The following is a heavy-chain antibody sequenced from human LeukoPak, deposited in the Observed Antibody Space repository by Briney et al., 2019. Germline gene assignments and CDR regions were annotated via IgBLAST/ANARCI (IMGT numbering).Heavy chain of an antibody. CDR1: GYTFTSYA. CDR3: ARAVSYSNDAFDI. J-gene: IGHJ3*02. D-gene: IGHD5-18*01. V-gene: IGHV1-3*01. Sequence: ASVKVSCKASGYTFTSYAMHWVRQAPGQRLEWMGWINAGNGNTKYSQKFQGRVTITADESTSTAYMELSSLRSEDTAVYYCARAVSYSNDAFDIWGQGTMVTVSS. CDR2: INAGNGNT.